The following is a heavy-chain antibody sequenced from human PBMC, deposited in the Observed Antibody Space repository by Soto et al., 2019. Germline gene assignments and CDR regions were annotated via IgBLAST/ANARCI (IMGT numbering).Heavy chain of an antibody. CDR3: ARGITGPPFYYYYYMDV. D-gene: IGHD1-20*01. CDR2: ISAYNGNT. J-gene: IGHJ6*03. CDR1: GYTFTSYG. Sequence: ASVKVSCKASGYTFTSYGISWVRQAPGQGLEWMGWISAYNGNTNYAQKLQGRVTMTTDTSTSTAYMELRSLRSEDTAVYYCARGITGPPFYYYYYMDVWGKGTTVTVSS. V-gene: IGHV1-18*01.